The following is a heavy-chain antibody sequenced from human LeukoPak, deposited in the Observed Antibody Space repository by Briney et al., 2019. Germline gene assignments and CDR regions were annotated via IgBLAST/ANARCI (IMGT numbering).Heavy chain of an antibody. J-gene: IGHJ4*02. D-gene: IGHD4-17*01. CDR2: IIPIFGTA. CDR1: GGTFSSYA. CDR3: ARVSVGARQNHGEKNY. Sequence: ASVKVSCKASGGTFSSYAISWVRQAPGQGLEWMGGIIPIFGTANYAQKFQGRVTITADKSTSTAYMELSSLRSEDTAVYYCARVSVGARQNHGEKNYWGQGTLVTVSS. V-gene: IGHV1-69*06.